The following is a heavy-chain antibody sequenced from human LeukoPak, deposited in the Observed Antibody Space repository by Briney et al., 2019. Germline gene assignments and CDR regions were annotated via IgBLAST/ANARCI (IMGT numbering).Heavy chain of an antibody. D-gene: IGHD3-3*01. J-gene: IGHJ4*02. CDR2: IYHSGST. V-gene: IGHV4-38-2*02. Sequence: SETLSLTCTVSGYSISSGYYWAWIRQPPGKGLQWIGNIYHSGSTYYNPSLKSRVTISVDTSKNQFSLKLSSVTAADTAVYYCARVKERGAYYDFWSGYSELYYFDYWGQGTLVTVSS. CDR3: ARVKERGAYYDFWSGYSELYYFDY. CDR1: GYSISSGYY.